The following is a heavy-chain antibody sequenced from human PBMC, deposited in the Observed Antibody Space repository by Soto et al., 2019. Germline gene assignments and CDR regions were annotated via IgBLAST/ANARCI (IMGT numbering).Heavy chain of an antibody. Sequence: ASVKVSCKASGYTFTGYYMHWVRQAPGQGLEWMGWINPNSGGTNYAQKFQGRVTMTRDTSISTAYMELSRLRSDDTAVYYCARQTRLISSGAVYYYYGMDVWGQGTTVTVSS. CDR2: INPNSGGT. CDR1: GYTFTGYY. CDR3: ARQTRLISSGAVYYYYGMDV. D-gene: IGHD3-10*01. V-gene: IGHV1-2*02. J-gene: IGHJ6*02.